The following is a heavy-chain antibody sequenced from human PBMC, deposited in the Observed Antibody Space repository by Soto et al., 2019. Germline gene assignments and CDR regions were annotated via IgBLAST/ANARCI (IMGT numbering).Heavy chain of an antibody. J-gene: IGHJ6*02. Sequence: ASVKVSCKASGYTFTSYGISWVRQAPGQGLGWMGWISAYNGNTNYAQKLQGRVTMTTDTSTSTAYMELRSLRSDDTAVYYCARVRPRGGSYYPHYYYGMDVWGQGTTVTVSS. D-gene: IGHD1-26*01. CDR1: GYTFTSYG. CDR2: ISAYNGNT. CDR3: ARVRPRGGSYYPHYYYGMDV. V-gene: IGHV1-18*01.